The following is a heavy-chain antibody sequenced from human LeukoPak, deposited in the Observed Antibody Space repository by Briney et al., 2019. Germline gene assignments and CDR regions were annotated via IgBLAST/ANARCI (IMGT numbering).Heavy chain of an antibody. Sequence: GGSLRLSCAASGFTFSSYAMSWVRQAPGKGLDWVSAISGSGDRTYYADSVKGRFTISRDNSKNTLHLQMNSLRAEDTAIYYCAKGDYGDYGIFAYWGQGILVTVSS. CDR2: ISGSGDRT. J-gene: IGHJ4*02. CDR3: AKGDYGDYGIFAY. CDR1: GFTFSSYA. D-gene: IGHD4-17*01. V-gene: IGHV3-23*01.